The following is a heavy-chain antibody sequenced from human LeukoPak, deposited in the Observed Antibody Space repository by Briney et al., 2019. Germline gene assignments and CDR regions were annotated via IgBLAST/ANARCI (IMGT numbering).Heavy chain of an antibody. CDR1: GVSISSYY. CDR2: IYYSGST. D-gene: IGHD3-10*01. CDR3: ARDLVSGETMVRGVITGSYYYGMDV. J-gene: IGHJ6*04. Sequence: SETLSLTCTVSGVSISSYYWSWLRQPPGKGLEGIGYIYYSGSTNYNPSLKSRVTISVDTSKNQFSLKLSSVTAADTAVYYCARDLVSGETMVRGVITGSYYYGMDVWGKGTTVTVSS. V-gene: IGHV4-59*01.